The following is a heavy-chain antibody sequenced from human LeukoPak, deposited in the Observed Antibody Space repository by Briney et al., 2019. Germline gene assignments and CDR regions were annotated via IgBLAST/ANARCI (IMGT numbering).Heavy chain of an antibody. Sequence: SETLSLTCTVSGGSISSYYCSWIRQPPGTGLDLIGSIYYSGSTNYNPSLKSRVTISVDTSKNQFSLKLSSVTAADTAVYYCARGFDFWSGYYYYGMDVWGQGTTVTVSS. CDR1: GGSISSYY. J-gene: IGHJ6*02. CDR3: ARGFDFWSGYYYYGMDV. V-gene: IGHV4-59*01. CDR2: IYYSGST. D-gene: IGHD3-3*01.